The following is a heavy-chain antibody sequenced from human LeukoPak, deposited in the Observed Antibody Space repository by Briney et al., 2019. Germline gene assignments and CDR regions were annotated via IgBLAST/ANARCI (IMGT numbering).Heavy chain of an antibody. V-gene: IGHV3-11*01. Sequence: GGSLRLSCAASGFTFSDYYMTWIRQAPGKGLEWVSYISSSGSSMNYADSVKGRYTISRDNSRNTLYLQMNTLRAEDTAVYYCAKQARYSNFWSGYLYYFDYWGQGTLVTVSS. CDR3: AKQARYSNFWSGYLYYFDY. CDR1: GFTFSDYY. CDR2: ISSSGSSM. D-gene: IGHD3-3*01. J-gene: IGHJ4*02.